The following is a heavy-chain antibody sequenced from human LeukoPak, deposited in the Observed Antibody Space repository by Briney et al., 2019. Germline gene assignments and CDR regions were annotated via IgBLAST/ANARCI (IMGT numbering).Heavy chain of an antibody. CDR1: GYIFTGYY. V-gene: IGHV1-2*06. Sequence: ASVKLSCKASGYIFTGYYIHWVRQAPAQGLEWMGRINPNSGGTNYAQKFQGRVTMTRDTSISTAYMELSNLKSDDTAVYYCARDRGSGLDAFDIWGQGTMVTVSS. CDR3: ARDRGSGLDAFDI. CDR2: INPNSGGT. D-gene: IGHD2-15*01. J-gene: IGHJ3*02.